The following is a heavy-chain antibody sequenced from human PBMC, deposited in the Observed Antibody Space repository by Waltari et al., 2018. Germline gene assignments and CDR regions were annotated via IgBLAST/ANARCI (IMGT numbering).Heavy chain of an antibody. D-gene: IGHD3-3*02. J-gene: IGHJ3*02. CDR2: TYHSGST. CDR1: GGSISSSNW. Sequence: QVQLQESGPGLVKPSGTLSLTCAVSGGSISSSNWWSWVRQPPGKGLEWSGETYHSGSTNYNPSLQSRVTISVDKSKTQFSLKLSSVTAADTAVYYCASESIRGYGVEAFDIWGQGTMVTVSS. CDR3: ASESIRGYGVEAFDI. V-gene: IGHV4-4*02.